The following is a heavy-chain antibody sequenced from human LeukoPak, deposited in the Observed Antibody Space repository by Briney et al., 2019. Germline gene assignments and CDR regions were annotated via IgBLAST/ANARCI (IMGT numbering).Heavy chain of an antibody. Sequence: SETLSLTCAVSGGSISSSSCYWAWIRQPPGKGLEWIGSIYYSGSTYYNPSLKSRVSISVDTSKKQFSLKLSSVTAADTAVYYCASRPFLWGFAYWGQGTLVTVSS. CDR1: GGSISSSSCY. J-gene: IGHJ4*02. CDR3: ASRPFLWGFAY. V-gene: IGHV4-39*01. D-gene: IGHD3-16*01. CDR2: IYYSGST.